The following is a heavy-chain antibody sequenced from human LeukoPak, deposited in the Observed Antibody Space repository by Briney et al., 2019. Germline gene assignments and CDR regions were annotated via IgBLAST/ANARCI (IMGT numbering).Heavy chain of an antibody. J-gene: IGHJ4*02. V-gene: IGHV1-46*01. CDR1: GYTFTNYF. CDR3: ARGGSSSSPFFDY. D-gene: IGHD6-13*01. Sequence: ASLKVSCKASGYTFTNYFMQWVRQPPRQGRVWMGIINPSGGSTSYAQKFQGRVTMTRDTSTSTVYMEVSSLRSEDTAVYYCARGGSSSSPFFDYWGQGTLVTVSS. CDR2: INPSGGST.